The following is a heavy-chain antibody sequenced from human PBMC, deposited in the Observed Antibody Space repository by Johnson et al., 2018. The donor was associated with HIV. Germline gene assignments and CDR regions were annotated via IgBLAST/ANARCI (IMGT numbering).Heavy chain of an antibody. CDR2: ISNSGTTI. CDR1: GFTFSDYY. CDR3: ARRRVVDDAFDI. J-gene: IGHJ3*02. D-gene: IGHD2-15*01. V-gene: IGHV3-11*04. Sequence: QVHLVESGGGLVKPGGSLRLSCAASGFTFSDYYVSWVRQAPEKGLEWVSYISNSGTTIYYAASVKGRFTIARDNARNPLYLQMNSLGVEDTAVYYCARRRVVDDAFDIWGQGTMVTVSS.